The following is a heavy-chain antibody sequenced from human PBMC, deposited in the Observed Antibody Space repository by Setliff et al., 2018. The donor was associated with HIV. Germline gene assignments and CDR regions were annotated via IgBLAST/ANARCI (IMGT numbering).Heavy chain of an antibody. CDR1: GLSLSTSGVG. D-gene: IGHD1-1*01. Sequence: SGPTLVNPTQTLTLTCTFPGLSLSTSGVGVGWIRQSPGKALEWLAFIYWNNNKHYGTSLKSRLTVTKDTSKNRVVFTMTNMDPVDTATYYCAYSGRQLRGPYFDFWGQGTPVTVSS. J-gene: IGHJ4*02. V-gene: IGHV2-5*01. CDR2: IYWNNNK. CDR3: AYSGRQLRGPYFDF.